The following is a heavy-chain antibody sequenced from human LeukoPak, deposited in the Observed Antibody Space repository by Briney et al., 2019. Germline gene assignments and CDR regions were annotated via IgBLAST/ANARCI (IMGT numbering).Heavy chain of an antibody. Sequence: GESLKISCKGYGYIFTSYWITWVRQIPGKGLEWMGTIDPTDSYTNYSPSFQGHVTISTDKSISTAYLQWSSLKASDTAIYYCARRGRSSSNFDFWGQGTLVTVSS. CDR1: GYIFTSYW. CDR2: IDPTDSYT. J-gene: IGHJ4*02. V-gene: IGHV5-10-1*01. CDR3: ARRGRSSSNFDF. D-gene: IGHD6-6*01.